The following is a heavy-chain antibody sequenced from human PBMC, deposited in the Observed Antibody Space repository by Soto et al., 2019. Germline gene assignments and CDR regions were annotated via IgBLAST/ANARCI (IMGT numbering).Heavy chain of an antibody. J-gene: IGHJ5*02. D-gene: IGHD6-19*01. V-gene: IGHV4-39*01. CDR3: ARHYSSGSRNWFDP. CDR1: GGSINSSSYF. CDR2: IYYSGST. Sequence: SETLSLTCSVSGGSINSSSYFWGWVRQPPGKGLEWVGSIYYSGSTYYNPSLRSRVTISVDTSKNQFSLKLSSVTAADTAVFYCARHYSSGSRNWFDPWGQGTLVTVS.